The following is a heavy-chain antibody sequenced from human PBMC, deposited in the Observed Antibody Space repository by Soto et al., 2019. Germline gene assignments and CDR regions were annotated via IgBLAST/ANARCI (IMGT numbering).Heavy chain of an antibody. CDR1: GGTFSSYA. D-gene: IGHD5-12*01. V-gene: IGHV1-69*06. CDR2: IIPILGTA. J-gene: IGHJ3*02. Sequence: QVQLVQSGAEVKKPGSSVKVSCQASGGTFSSYAISWVRQAPGQGLEWMGGIIPILGTANYAQKFQGRVTITAAKSTSTAYMELSSRRSDDTAVYYCARDGDGYTIAFDIWGQGTMITVSS. CDR3: ARDGDGYTIAFDI.